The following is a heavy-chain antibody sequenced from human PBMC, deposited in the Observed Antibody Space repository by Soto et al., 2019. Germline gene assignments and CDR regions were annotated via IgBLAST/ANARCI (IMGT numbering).Heavy chain of an antibody. CDR3: AREGLELATGARGSSWENKERERELEHNYGMDV. CDR2: INPNSGGT. CDR1: GYTFTGYY. Sequence: ASVKVSCKASGYTFTGYYMHWVRQAPGQGLEWMGWINPNSGGTNYAQKFQSWVTMTRDTSISTAYMELSRLRSDDTAVYYCAREGLELATGARGSSWENKERERELEHNYGMDVWGQGTTVTVSS. V-gene: IGHV1-2*04. J-gene: IGHJ6*02. D-gene: IGHD6-13*01.